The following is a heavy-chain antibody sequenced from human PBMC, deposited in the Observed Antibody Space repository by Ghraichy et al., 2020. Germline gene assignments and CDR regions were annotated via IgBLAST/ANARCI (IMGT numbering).Heavy chain of an antibody. J-gene: IGHJ4*02. D-gene: IGHD3-22*01. CDR2: IYYSGST. V-gene: IGHV4-31*03. CDR1: GGSISSGGYY. CDR3: ARVRTMIVAQTLHPYFDY. Sequence: SETLSLTCTVSGGSISSGGYYWSWIRQHPGKGLEWIGYIYYSGSTYYNPSLKSRVTISVDTSKNQFSLKLSSVTAADTAVYYCARVRTMIVAQTLHPYFDYWGQGTLVTVSS.